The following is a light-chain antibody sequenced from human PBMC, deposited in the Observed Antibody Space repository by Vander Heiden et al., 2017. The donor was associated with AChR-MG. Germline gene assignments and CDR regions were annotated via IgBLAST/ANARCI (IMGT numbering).Light chain of an antibody. J-gene: IGLJ3*02. Sequence: QSVLTQPPSASGTPGQRVTISSCRSSSNIGSNTVNWYQQLPGTAPKLLIYSNNQRPSGVPDRFSGSKSGASASLAISGLQSEDEADYYCAAWDDSLYWVFGGGTKLTVL. CDR3: AAWDDSLYWV. V-gene: IGLV1-44*01. CDR1: SSNIGSNT. CDR2: SNN.